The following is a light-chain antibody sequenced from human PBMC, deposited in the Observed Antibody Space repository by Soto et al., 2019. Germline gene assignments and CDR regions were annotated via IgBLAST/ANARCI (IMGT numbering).Light chain of an antibody. J-gene: IGKJ4*01. CDR2: GAS. Sequence: IVMTQSRATLSVSPGERATLSCRASQGIGSTLAWYQQKPGQTPRLLIYGASTRATGVPARFSGSGSGTEFTLTINSLQSEDFAVYYCQRYNNWPLTFGGGTKVDIK. V-gene: IGKV3-15*01. CDR1: QGIGST. CDR3: QRYNNWPLT.